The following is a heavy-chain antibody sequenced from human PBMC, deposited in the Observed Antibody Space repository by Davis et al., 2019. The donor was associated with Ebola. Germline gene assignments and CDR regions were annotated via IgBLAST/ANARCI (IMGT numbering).Heavy chain of an antibody. V-gene: IGHV4-34*01. J-gene: IGHJ4*02. CDR3: ARGLLEPSDY. CDR2: INHSGSI. Sequence: SETLSLTCAVCGGSFSGYYWSWIRQPPGKGLEWIGEINHSGSINYNPSLKSRVTISVDTSKNQFSLKLSSVTAADTAVYYCARGLLEPSDYWGQGTLVTVSS. CDR1: GGSFSGYY. D-gene: IGHD1-1*01.